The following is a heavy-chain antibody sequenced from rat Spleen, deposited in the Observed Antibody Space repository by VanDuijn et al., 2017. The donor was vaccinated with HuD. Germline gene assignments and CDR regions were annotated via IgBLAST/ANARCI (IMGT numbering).Heavy chain of an antibody. CDR2: ISTGGGVT. J-gene: IGHJ3*01. V-gene: IGHV5-25*01. Sequence: EVQLAGSGGGLVQPGRSLKLSCAASGFTFSNYHMAWVRQAPTKGLEWVASISTGGGVTYYRDSVKGRFTISRDNAQSTLYLQMDSLRSEDTATYYCVRQDTSGYSNWFAYWGQGTLVTVSS. CDR1: GFTFSNYH. D-gene: IGHD4-3*01. CDR3: VRQDTSGYSNWFAY.